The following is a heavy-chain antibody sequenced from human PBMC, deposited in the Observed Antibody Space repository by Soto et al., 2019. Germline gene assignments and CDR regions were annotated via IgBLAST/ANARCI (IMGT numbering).Heavy chain of an antibody. CDR3: ASGVGITFGGVTREFDV. CDR2: IIPLFGTP. V-gene: IGHV1-69*01. D-gene: IGHD3-16*01. CDR1: GGTFTSDA. Sequence: QVQLEQSGAEVKKPGSSVRVAYKASGGTFTSDAISWVRQAPGQGLEWMGRIIPLFGTPNYAQQFQGRVTIVAEESTSTVYMELNSLRSEDTAVYYCASGVGITFGGVTREFDVWGQGTPVTVFS. J-gene: IGHJ4*02.